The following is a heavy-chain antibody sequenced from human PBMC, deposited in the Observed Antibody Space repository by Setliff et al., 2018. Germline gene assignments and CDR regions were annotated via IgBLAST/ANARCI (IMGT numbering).Heavy chain of an antibody. V-gene: IGHV3-15*01. D-gene: IGHD4-4*01. J-gene: IGHJ5*02. CDR3: TTGPRDSRNYLNWFDP. CDR2: IKSSREGATS. Sequence: GGSLRLSCSVSGITFKNAWMTWVRQAPGKGPEWVGRIKSSREGATSDYGAPAKGRFTISRDDSKNMIYLQMNNLKTEDTGFYYCTTGPRDSRNYLNWFDPWGQGTLVTVS. CDR1: GITFKNAW.